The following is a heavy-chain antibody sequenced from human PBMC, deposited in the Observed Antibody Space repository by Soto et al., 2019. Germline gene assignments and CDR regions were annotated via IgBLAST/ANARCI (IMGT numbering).Heavy chain of an antibody. CDR1: GYTFTSYG. V-gene: IGHV1-18*01. CDR3: ARDGHGRRSYYGMAV. Sequence: ASVKVSCKASGYTFTSYGISWLRQAPGQGLEWMGWISAYNGNTNYAQKLQGRVTMTTDTSTSTAYMELRSLRSDDTAVYYCARDGHGRRSYYGMAVWGQGTTVTVSS. CDR2: ISAYNGNT. J-gene: IGHJ6*02.